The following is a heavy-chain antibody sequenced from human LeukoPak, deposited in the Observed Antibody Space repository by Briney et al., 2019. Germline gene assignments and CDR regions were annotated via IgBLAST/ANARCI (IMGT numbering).Heavy chain of an antibody. CDR2: INHSGST. CDR3: ARAKPRQKTKGFVRVVVTAPDY. J-gene: IGHJ4*02. CDR1: GGSFSGYY. D-gene: IGHD2-21*02. Sequence: SETLSLTCAVYGGSFSGYYWSWIRQPPGKGLEWIGEINHSGSTNFNPSLKSRVTISVDTSKNQFSLKLSSVTAADTAVYYCARAKPRQKTKGFVRVVVTAPDYWGQGTLVTVSS. V-gene: IGHV4-34*01.